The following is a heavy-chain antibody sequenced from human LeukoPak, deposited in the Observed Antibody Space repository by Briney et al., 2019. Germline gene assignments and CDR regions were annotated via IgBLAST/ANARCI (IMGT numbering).Heavy chain of an antibody. CDR1: GFPFSDYY. Sequence: GGSLRLSCAASGFPFSDYYMSWICQAPGKGLEWVSFRSGSGTNLFYADSVKGRFTISRDNGKNSLYLQMNSMRAEDTAVYYCARGAGAFDLWGQGTMVTVSS. V-gene: IGHV3-11*01. CDR2: RSGSGTNL. J-gene: IGHJ3*01. D-gene: IGHD1-26*01. CDR3: ARGAGAFDL.